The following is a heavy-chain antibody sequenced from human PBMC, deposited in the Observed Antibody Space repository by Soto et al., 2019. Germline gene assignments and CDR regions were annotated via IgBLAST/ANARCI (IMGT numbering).Heavy chain of an antibody. V-gene: IGHV4-30-4*01. J-gene: IGHJ5*02. Sequence: ASEILSLTCTVSGGSISSGDYYWSWIRQPPGKGLEWIGYIYYSGSTYYNPSLKSRVTISVDTSKNQFSLKLSSVTAADTAVYYCARVGGVRRRRSWFDPWGQGTLVTVSS. CDR1: GGSISSGDYY. CDR2: IYYSGST. D-gene: IGHD3-16*01. CDR3: ARVGGVRRRRSWFDP.